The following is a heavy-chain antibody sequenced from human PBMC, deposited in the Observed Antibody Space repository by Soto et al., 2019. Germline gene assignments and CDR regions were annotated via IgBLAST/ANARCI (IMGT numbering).Heavy chain of an antibody. CDR1: GYTFTSYA. D-gene: IGHD1-26*01. CDR2: INAGNGNT. CDR3: AREQGGASLYYYGMDV. V-gene: IGHV1-3*01. J-gene: IGHJ6*02. Sequence: QVQLVQSGAEVKKPGASVKVSCKASGYTFTSYAMHWVRQAPGQRLEWMGWINAGNGNTKYSQKFQGRVNITRDTSASTAYMELSSLRSEDTAVYYCAREQGGASLYYYGMDVWGQGTTVTVSS.